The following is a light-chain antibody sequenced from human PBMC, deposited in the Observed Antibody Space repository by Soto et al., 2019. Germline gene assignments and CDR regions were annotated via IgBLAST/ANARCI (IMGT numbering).Light chain of an antibody. CDR3: QQYYSTPLT. Sequence: DIVMTQSPDSLAVSLGERATINCKSSQSVLYSSNNKNYLAWYQQKPGQPPKLLIYWASTRESRVPDRFSGSVSGTDFTLTISRLQAEDVAVYYCQQYYSTPLTFGGGTKVEIK. V-gene: IGKV4-1*01. CDR1: QSVLYSSNNKNY. CDR2: WAS. J-gene: IGKJ4*01.